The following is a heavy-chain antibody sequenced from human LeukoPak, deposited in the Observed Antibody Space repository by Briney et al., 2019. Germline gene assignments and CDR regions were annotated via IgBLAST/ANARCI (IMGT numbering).Heavy chain of an antibody. D-gene: IGHD6-19*01. CDR1: GGTFSSYA. Sequence: SVKVSCKASGGTFSSYAISWVRQAPGQGLEWMGRIIPILGIANYAQKFQGRVTITADKSTSTAYMELSSLRSEDTAVYYCERQHSSGPSIFDYWGQGTLVTVSS. CDR2: IIPILGIA. V-gene: IGHV1-69*04. J-gene: IGHJ4*02. CDR3: ERQHSSGPSIFDY.